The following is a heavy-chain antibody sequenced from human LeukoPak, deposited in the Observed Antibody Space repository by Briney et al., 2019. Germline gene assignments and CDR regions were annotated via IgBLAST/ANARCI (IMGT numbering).Heavy chain of an antibody. CDR2: INHTGST. D-gene: IGHD3-16*02. CDR1: GGSFSGYY. J-gene: IGHJ4*02. Sequence: SETLSLTCAVYGGSFSGYYWSWIRQPPGKGLEWIGEINHTGSTNYNPPLKSRVPISVDTSKNQFSLTLRSVTDADTAVYSCARGSTYYDYVWGSYRYPSYSFDYWGQGTLVTVSS. CDR3: ARGSTYYDYVWGSYRYPSYSFDY. V-gene: IGHV4-34*01.